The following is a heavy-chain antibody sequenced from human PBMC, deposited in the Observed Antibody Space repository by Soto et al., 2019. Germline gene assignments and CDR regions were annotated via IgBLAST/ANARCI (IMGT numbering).Heavy chain of an antibody. Sequence: PSETLSLTCTVSGGSISSYYWSWIRQPPGKGLEWIGYVYKSGTTNYNPSLQSRVTISLDTSKNQFSLKLSSVIAADTAMYYCAREARYSDYYHYFDYWGQGTLVTVSS. J-gene: IGHJ4*02. D-gene: IGHD6-6*01. V-gene: IGHV4-59*01. CDR3: AREARYSDYYHYFDY. CDR1: GGSISSYY. CDR2: VYKSGTT.